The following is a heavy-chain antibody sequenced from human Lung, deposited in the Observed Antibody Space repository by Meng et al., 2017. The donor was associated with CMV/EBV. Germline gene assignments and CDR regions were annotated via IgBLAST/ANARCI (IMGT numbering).Heavy chain of an antibody. J-gene: IGHJ4*02. CDR3: ARALVVPAASLDY. D-gene: IGHD2-2*01. CDR1: GGSFSGYY. Sequence: SXTXSLXCAVYGGSFSGYYWSWSRQPPGKGLEWIGEINHSGSTNYNPSLKSLVTISVDTSKNQFSLKLSSVTAADTAVYYCARALVVPAASLDYWGQGTRVT. V-gene: IGHV4-34*01. CDR2: INHSGST.